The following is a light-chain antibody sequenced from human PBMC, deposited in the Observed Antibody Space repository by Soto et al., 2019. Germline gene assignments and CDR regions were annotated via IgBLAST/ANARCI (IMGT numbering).Light chain of an antibody. Sequence: QSALTQPASVSGSPGQSITISCTGSSSDVGGYDYVSWYQQYAGKAPKLMIYEVRNRPSGVSNRFSGSNSGNTASLTISGLQPEDEAYYYCCSYTSTSARVFGGGTKVTVL. J-gene: IGLJ3*02. CDR3: CSYTSTSARV. CDR1: SSDVGGYDY. CDR2: EVR. V-gene: IGLV2-14*01.